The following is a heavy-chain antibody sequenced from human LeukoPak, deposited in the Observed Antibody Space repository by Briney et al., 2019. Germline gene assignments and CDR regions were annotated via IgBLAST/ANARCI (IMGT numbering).Heavy chain of an antibody. CDR3: ARDGNDILTGYYIELLDY. D-gene: IGHD3-9*01. CDR1: GGSISSYY. CDR2: IYYSGST. Sequence: SETLSLTCTVSGGSISSYYWSWIRQPPGKGLEWIGYIYYSGSTNYNPSLKSRVTISVDTSKNQFSLKLSSVTAADTAVYYCARDGNDILTGYYIELLDYWGQGTLVTVSS. V-gene: IGHV4-59*12. J-gene: IGHJ4*02.